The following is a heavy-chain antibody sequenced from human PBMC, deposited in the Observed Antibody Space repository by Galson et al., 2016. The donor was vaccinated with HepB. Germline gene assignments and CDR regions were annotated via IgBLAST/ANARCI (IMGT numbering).Heavy chain of an antibody. J-gene: IGHJ6*02. D-gene: IGHD3-3*01. CDR3: ARAVLPNYGMDV. CDR2: ISAYNGNT. V-gene: IGHV1-18*01. Sequence: SVKVSCKASRYTFTNYGISWVRQAPGQGLEWMGWISAYNGNTNYAQKFQGRVTMTTDTSTSTAYMELRSLKSDDTAVYYGARAVLPNYGMDVWGQGTTVTVSS. CDR1: RYTFTNYG.